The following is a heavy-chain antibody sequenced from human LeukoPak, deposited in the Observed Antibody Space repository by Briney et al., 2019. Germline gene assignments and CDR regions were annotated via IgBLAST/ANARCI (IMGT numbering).Heavy chain of an antibody. CDR1: GYTLTELS. CDR3: ATDWSTIFGVADRDDAFDI. V-gene: IGHV1-24*01. CDR2: FDPEDGET. Sequence: ASVKVSCKVSGYTLTELSMHWVRQAPGKGLEWMGGFDPEDGETIYAQKFQGRVTMTEDTSTDTAYMELSSLRSEDTAVYYCATDWSTIFGVADRDDAFDIWGQGTMVTVSS. D-gene: IGHD3-3*01. J-gene: IGHJ3*02.